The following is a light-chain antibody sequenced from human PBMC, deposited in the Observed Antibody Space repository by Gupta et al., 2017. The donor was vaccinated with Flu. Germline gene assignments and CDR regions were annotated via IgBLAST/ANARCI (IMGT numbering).Light chain of an antibody. J-gene: IGKJ3*01. CDR1: RSVLHSSNNKNY. Sequence: SCRSSRSVLHSSNNKNYLAWYQQKPGQPPKLLIYWASTRESGVPDRFSGSGSGTDFTLTITSLQAEDVAVYYCQQYYNSPFTFGPGTKVDIK. CDR3: QQYYNSPFT. CDR2: WAS. V-gene: IGKV4-1*01.